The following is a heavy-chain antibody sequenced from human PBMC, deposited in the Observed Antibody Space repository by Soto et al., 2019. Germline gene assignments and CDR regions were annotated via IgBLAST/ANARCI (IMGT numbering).Heavy chain of an antibody. CDR3: ARNFDFWDRYSPFDH. J-gene: IGHJ4*02. CDR2: ISDGGRST. D-gene: IGHD3-3*01. CDR1: GFRFSDYA. V-gene: IGHV3-23*01. Sequence: GGSLRLSCAGSGFRFSDYAIGWVRQAPGKGLEWVSFISDGGRSTYYTDSVKGRFTISRDNSKNTVYLQLQGLRAEDTAIYFCARNFDFWDRYSPFDHWGQGTLVTVSS.